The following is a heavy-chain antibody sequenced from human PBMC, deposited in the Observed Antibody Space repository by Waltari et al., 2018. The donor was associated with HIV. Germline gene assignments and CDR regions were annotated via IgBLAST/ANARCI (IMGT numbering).Heavy chain of an antibody. D-gene: IGHD6-13*01. Sequence: EVRLVESGGGLVQPGGSLRLSCAASGFTFSSSWMTWVRQAPGKGVEWVANIKEDGRGIHYVDSVNGRFTISRDNAKNSLYLQMNSLRAEDTAVYYGARRQQLTDWGQGTLVTVSS. J-gene: IGHJ4*02. CDR2: IKEDGRGI. CDR1: GFTFSSSW. CDR3: ARRQQLTD. V-gene: IGHV3-7*01.